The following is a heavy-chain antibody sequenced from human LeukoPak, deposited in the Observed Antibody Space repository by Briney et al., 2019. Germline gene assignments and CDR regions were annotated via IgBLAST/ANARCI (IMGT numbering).Heavy chain of an antibody. D-gene: IGHD3-22*01. J-gene: IGHJ4*02. CDR3: ARGKPRYMYYYDSSGYHFDY. V-gene: IGHV3-13*01. CDR2: IGTAGDT. CDR1: GFTFSRYD. Sequence: GGSLRLSCAASGFTFSRYDMHWVRQPTGKGLGWVSPIGTAGDTIYPGSVKGRFTISRENAKNSLYLQMNSLRAGDTAVYYCARGKPRYMYYYDSSGYHFDYWGQGTLVTVSS.